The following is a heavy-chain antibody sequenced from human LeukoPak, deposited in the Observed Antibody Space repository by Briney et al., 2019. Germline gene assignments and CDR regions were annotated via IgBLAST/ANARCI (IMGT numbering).Heavy chain of an antibody. CDR2: INWNGGST. CDR3: ARDGSLYYYDSSGSVNYFDY. CDR1: GFTFDDYG. J-gene: IGHJ4*02. V-gene: IGHV3-20*04. D-gene: IGHD3-22*01. Sequence: GGSLRLSCAASGFTFDDYGMSWVRQAPGKGLEWVSGINWNGGSTGYADSVKGRFTISRDNAKNSLYLQMNSLRAEDTALYYCARDGSLYYYDSSGSVNYFDYWGQGTLVTVSS.